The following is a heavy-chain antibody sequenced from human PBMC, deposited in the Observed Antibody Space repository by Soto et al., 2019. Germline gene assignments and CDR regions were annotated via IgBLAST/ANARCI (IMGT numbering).Heavy chain of an antibody. J-gene: IGHJ4*02. D-gene: IGHD1-26*01. CDR2: IKSKTDGGTT. Sequence: GGSLRLSCAASGFTFSNAWMSWVRQAPGKGLEWVGRIKSKTDGGTTDYAAPVKGRFTISRDDSKNTLYLQMNSLKTEDTAVYYCTTVIYSGSYYSSFDYGGQGTLVTVSS. CDR3: TTVIYSGSYYSSFDY. V-gene: IGHV3-15*01. CDR1: GFTFSNAW.